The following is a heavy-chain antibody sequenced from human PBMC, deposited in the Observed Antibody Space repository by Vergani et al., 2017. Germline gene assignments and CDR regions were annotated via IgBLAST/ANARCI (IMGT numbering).Heavy chain of an antibody. D-gene: IGHD5-12*01. CDR2: ISWNSDSI. V-gene: IGHV3-9*01. CDR1: GFTFNDYA. J-gene: IGHJ4*02. Sequence: EVQLVESGGGLVQPGRSLRLSCAASGFTFNDYAMHWVRQAPGKGLEWVSSISWNSDSIGYADSVKGRFTISRDNAKNSLYLQMNSLKTEDTALYYCTKGSRGYTGYFFDYWGQGTLATVSS. CDR3: TKGSRGYTGYFFDY.